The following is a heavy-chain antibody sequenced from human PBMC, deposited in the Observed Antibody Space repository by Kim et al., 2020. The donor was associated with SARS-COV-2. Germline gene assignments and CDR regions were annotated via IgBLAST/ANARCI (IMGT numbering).Heavy chain of an antibody. D-gene: IGHD5-12*01. CDR1: GGSISSSSYY. CDR3: ARQALGRDIVATILYYYYGMDV. V-gene: IGHV4-39*01. J-gene: IGHJ6*02. Sequence: SETLSLTCTVSGGSISSSSYYWGWIRQPPGKGLEWIGSIYYSGSTYYNPSLKSRVTISVDTSKNQFSLKLSSVTAADTAVYYCARQALGRDIVATILYYYYGMDVWGQGTTVTVSS. CDR2: IYYSGST.